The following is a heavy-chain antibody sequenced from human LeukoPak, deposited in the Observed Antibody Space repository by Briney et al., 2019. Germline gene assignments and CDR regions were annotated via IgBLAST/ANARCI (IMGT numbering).Heavy chain of an antibody. CDR2: INQDGRER. Sequence: SGGSLRLSCAASGFTFSSHWMTWVRQAPGKGLEWVANINQDGRERYYVDSVKGRFTISRDNAKNSLYLQMNSLRAEDTAVYYCARDSEYSSSFAFDIWGPGTMVTVSS. CDR3: ARDSEYSSSFAFDI. CDR1: GFTFSSHW. J-gene: IGHJ3*02. V-gene: IGHV3-7*01. D-gene: IGHD6-13*01.